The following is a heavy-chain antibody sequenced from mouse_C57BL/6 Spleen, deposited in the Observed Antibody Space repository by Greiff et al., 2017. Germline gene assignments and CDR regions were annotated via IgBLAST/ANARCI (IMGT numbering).Heavy chain of an antibody. CDR1: GYTFTSYW. D-gene: IGHD1-1*01. CDR2: IDPSDSET. V-gene: IGHV1-52*01. J-gene: IGHJ4*01. Sequence: VQLQQSGAELVRPGSSVKLSCKASGYTFTSYWMHWVKQRPIQGLEWIGNIDPSDSETPYNQKFKDKATLTVDKSSSTAYMQLSSLTSEESAVDYVAKDYGSSYAMCDWGQGASVTVSS. CDR3: AKDYGSSYAMCD.